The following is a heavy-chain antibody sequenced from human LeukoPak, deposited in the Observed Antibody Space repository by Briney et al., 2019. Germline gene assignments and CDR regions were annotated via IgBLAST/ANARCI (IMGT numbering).Heavy chain of an antibody. CDR3: ARGVHIAVAGTYAFDI. CDR1: GDSVSSNSAA. D-gene: IGHD6-19*01. J-gene: IGHJ3*02. Sequence: SQTLSLTCAISGDSVSSNSAAWNWIRQSPSRGLEWLGRTYYRSKWYNDYAVSVKSRITINPDTSKNQFSLKLSSVTAADTAVYYCARGVHIAVAGTYAFDIWGQGTMVTVS. CDR2: TYYRSKWYN. V-gene: IGHV6-1*01.